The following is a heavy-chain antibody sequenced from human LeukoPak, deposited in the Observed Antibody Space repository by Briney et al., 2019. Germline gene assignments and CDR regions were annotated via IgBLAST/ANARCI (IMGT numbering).Heavy chain of an antibody. CDR1: GFTFSSYS. D-gene: IGHD3-22*01. Sequence: GGSLRLSCAASGFTFSSYSMNWVRQAPGEGLEWDSSISSSGHYIYYADSVKGRFTISRDNAKNSLFLQMNSLRAEDMAVYYCARNPYYYDTSGHFDYWGQGTLVTVSS. CDR3: ARNPYYYDTSGHFDY. V-gene: IGHV3-21*01. CDR2: ISSSGHYI. J-gene: IGHJ4*02.